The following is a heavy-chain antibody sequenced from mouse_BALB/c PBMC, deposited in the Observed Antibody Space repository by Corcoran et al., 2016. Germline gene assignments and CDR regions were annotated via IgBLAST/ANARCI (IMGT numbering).Heavy chain of an antibody. D-gene: IGHD2-10*02. Sequence: QIQLQQSGPELVKPGASVKISCKASGYTFTDYYINWVKQKPGQGLEWIGWIYPGSGNTKYNEKFKGKATLTVDTSSSTAYMQLSSLTSEDTAVDFWERFPYGNYRLHWYLDVGGAGATVTVSS. CDR1: GYTFTDYY. V-gene: IGHV1-84*02. CDR3: ERFPYGNYRLHWYLDV. J-gene: IGHJ1*01. CDR2: IYPGSGNT.